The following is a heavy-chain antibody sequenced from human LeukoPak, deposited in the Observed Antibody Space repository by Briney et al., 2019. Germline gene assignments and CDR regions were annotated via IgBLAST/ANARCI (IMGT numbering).Heavy chain of an antibody. J-gene: IGHJ6*02. CDR1: GYTFTSYG. Sequence: ASVEVSCKASGYTFTSYGISWVRQAPGQGLEWMGWISAYNGNTNYAQKLQGRVTMTTDTSTSTAYMELRSLRSDDTAVYYCARDVITIFGVGLDYYYYGMDVWGQGTTVTVSS. CDR3: ARDVITIFGVGLDYYYYGMDV. D-gene: IGHD3-3*01. V-gene: IGHV1-18*01. CDR2: ISAYNGNT.